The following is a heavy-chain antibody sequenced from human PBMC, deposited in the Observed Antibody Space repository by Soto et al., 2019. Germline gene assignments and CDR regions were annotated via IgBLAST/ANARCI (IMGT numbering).Heavy chain of an antibody. CDR3: AREGYCSGGSCYSQFDP. J-gene: IGHJ5*02. V-gene: IGHV4-59*01. Sequence: SETLSLTCTVSGGSISSYYWSWIRQPPGKGLEWIGYIYYSGSTNYNPSLKSRVTISVDTSKNQFSLKLSSVTAADTAVYYYAREGYCSGGSCYSQFDPWGQGTLVTVSS. D-gene: IGHD2-15*01. CDR1: GGSISSYY. CDR2: IYYSGST.